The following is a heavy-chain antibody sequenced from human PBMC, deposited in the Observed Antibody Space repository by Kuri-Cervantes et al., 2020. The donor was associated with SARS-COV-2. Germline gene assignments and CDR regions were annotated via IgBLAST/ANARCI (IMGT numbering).Heavy chain of an antibody. CDR3: ARGDYGDYGDY. V-gene: IGHV3-23*01. D-gene: IGHD4-17*01. Sequence: GESLKISCAASGFSFSNFAMNWVRQAPGKGLELVSLISGNADFTYYADSVKGLFTISRDSSKNTLYLQMNSLRAEDTAVYYCARGDYGDYGDYWGQGTLVTVSS. J-gene: IGHJ4*02. CDR2: ISGNADFT. CDR1: GFSFSNFA.